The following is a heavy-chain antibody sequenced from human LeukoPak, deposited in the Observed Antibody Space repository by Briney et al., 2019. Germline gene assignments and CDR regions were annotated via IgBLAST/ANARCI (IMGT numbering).Heavy chain of an antibody. CDR3: ARYSGYEGPSFDI. D-gene: IGHD5-12*01. J-gene: IGHJ3*02. Sequence: SETLSLTCIVSNSSISSDYYWGWIRQPPGKGLEWIGFIYHSGSTYYNPSLKSRVTISVDTSKNQFSLKLNSMTAVDTAVYYCARYSGYEGPSFDIWGQGTMVTVSS. CDR1: NSSISSDYY. CDR2: IYHSGST. V-gene: IGHV4-38-2*02.